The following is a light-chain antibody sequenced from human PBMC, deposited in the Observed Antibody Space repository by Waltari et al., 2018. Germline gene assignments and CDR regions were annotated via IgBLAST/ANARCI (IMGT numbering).Light chain of an antibody. CDR3: SSYISSDTLEL. CDR1: SSDVGGYNY. CDR2: DFS. Sequence: QSALTQPASVSGSPGQSITISCTGTSSDVGGYNYVSWYQQHTGKAPKRMIYDFSNRPSGVSKRFSGSKSGNTASLTISGLQAEDEAHYYCSSYISSDTLELFGGGTSLTV. J-gene: IGLJ2*01. V-gene: IGLV2-14*03.